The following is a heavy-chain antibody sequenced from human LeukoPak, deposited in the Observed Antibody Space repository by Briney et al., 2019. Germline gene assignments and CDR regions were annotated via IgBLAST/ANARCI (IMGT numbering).Heavy chain of an antibody. D-gene: IGHD6-19*01. CDR2: ISSSGSTI. CDR3: ARDRAGAYNWFDP. V-gene: IGHV3-11*01. CDR1: GFTFSDYY. Sequence: PGGSLRLSCAASGFTFSDYYMSWIRQAPGKGLEWVSYISSSGSTIYYADSVKGRFTISRDNAKNSPYLQMNSLRAEDTAVYCCARDRAGAYNWFDPWGQGTLVTVSS. J-gene: IGHJ5*02.